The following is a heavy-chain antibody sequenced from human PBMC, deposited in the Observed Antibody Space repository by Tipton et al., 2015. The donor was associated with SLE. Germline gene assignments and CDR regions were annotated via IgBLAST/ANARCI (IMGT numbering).Heavy chain of an antibody. J-gene: IGHJ4*02. D-gene: IGHD7-27*01. V-gene: IGHV4-61*09. CDR2: IHTSGTT. Sequence: TLSLTCTVSGGAISTGSYYWSWIRQPAGKGLEWSGHIHTSGTTNYNPSLKSRDTISRGTSKNQFSLNLSSVTAADTAVYYCASGDDLPYYFENWGQGTLVTVSS. CDR1: GGAISTGSYY. CDR3: ASGDDLPYYFEN.